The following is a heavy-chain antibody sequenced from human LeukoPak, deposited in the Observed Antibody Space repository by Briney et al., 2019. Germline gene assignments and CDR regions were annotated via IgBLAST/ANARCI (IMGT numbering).Heavy chain of an antibody. CDR2: IWYDGSNK. D-gene: IGHD1-26*01. Sequence: GGSLRLSCAASGFTFSSYGMHWVRQAPGKGLEWVAVIWYDGSNKYYADSVKGRSTISRDNSKNTLYLQMNSLRAEDTAVYYCARYGSGSYYIHFDYWGQGTLVTVSS. CDR1: GFTFSSYG. V-gene: IGHV3-33*01. CDR3: ARYGSGSYYIHFDY. J-gene: IGHJ4*02.